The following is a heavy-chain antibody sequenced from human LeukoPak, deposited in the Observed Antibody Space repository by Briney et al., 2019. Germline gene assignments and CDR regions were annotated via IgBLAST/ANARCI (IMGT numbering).Heavy chain of an antibody. V-gene: IGHV4-39*01. CDR2: TSYSGIT. CDR1: GVSVTTSGYY. Sequence: PSETLSLNCTVLGVSVTTSGYYGAWIRQPPGRGLEWIGSTSYSGITYYKPSLRGRVTISGDTAKNQFSLKLSSVTAADTAVYYCARHNDYASLMDVWGQGTTVTVSS. J-gene: IGHJ6*02. D-gene: IGHD2-2*01. CDR3: ARHNDYASLMDV.